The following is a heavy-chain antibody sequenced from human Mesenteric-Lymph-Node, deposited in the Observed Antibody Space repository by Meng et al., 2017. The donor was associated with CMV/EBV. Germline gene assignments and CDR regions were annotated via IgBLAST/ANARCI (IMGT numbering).Heavy chain of an antibody. CDR3: ARDRSINYYGSGSYYQGGFDY. Sequence: SYAISWVRQAPGQGLEWMGRIIPILGIANYAQKFQGRVTITAEKSTSTAYMELSSLRSEDTAVYYCARDRSINYYGSGSYYQGGFDYWGQGTLVTVSS. CDR2: IIPILGIA. V-gene: IGHV1-69*04. D-gene: IGHD3-10*01. J-gene: IGHJ4*02. CDR1: SYA.